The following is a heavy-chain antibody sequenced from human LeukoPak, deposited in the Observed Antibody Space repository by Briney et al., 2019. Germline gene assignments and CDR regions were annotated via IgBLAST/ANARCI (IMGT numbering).Heavy chain of an antibody. D-gene: IGHD5-18*01. CDR1: GFTFSSYW. Sequence: GGSLRLSCVASGFTFSSYWMSWVRQAPGKGLEWVANIKYDGADKYFVDSVKGRFTISRDNVKNSLFLQMNSLRAEDTAMYYCARRYSYGYFDCWGQGTLVTVSS. V-gene: IGHV3-7*01. CDR2: IKYDGADK. CDR3: ARRYSYGYFDC. J-gene: IGHJ4*02.